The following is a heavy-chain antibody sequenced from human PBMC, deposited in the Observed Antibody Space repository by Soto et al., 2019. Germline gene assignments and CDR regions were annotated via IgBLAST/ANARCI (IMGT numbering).Heavy chain of an antibody. CDR3: TKDQDIVVVGAANVYCYGMGV. J-gene: IGHJ6*02. CDR2: ISYDGSNK. V-gene: IGHV3-30*18. D-gene: IGHD2-15*01. Sequence: QVQLVESGGGVVQPGRYLRLSCAASGFTVSSYGMHWVRQAPGKGLEWVAVISYDGSNKYYADSVKGRFTISSDNSKNTVYLQIKSMIAQDIGVFYCTKDQDIVVVGAANVYCYGMGVWGQGTTVTVYS. CDR1: GFTVSSYG.